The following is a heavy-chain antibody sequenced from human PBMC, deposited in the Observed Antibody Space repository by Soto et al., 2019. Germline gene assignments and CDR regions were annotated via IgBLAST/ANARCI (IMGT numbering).Heavy chain of an antibody. Sequence: QVQLVQSGAEVKKPGSSVKVSCKASGGTLSRSAISWVRQAPGQGLEWMGGIIPIFGPAIYAQKFRGRVSIIADESTRTAYMEMSSLRSDDTAVYYCGPGSSWTKVESWGQGTLVTVSS. CDR3: GPGSSWTKVES. CDR1: GGTLSRSA. CDR2: IIPIFGPA. D-gene: IGHD6-13*01. V-gene: IGHV1-69*01. J-gene: IGHJ4*02.